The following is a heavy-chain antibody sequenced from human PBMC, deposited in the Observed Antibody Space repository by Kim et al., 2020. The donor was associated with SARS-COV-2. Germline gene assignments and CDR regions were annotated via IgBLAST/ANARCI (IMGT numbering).Heavy chain of an antibody. V-gene: IGHV4-59*13. Sequence: SETLSLTCTVSGGSISSYYWSWIRQPPGKGLEWIGYIYYSGSTNYNPSLKSRVTISVDTSKNQFSLKLSSVTAADTAVYYCARGSSYSYGNMGGMDVWGQGTTVTVSS. CDR3: ARGSSYSYGNMGGMDV. J-gene: IGHJ6*02. D-gene: IGHD5-18*01. CDR2: IYYSGST. CDR1: GGSISSYY.